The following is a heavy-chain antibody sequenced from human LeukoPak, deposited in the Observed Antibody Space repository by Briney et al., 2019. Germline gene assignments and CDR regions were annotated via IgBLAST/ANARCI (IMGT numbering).Heavy chain of an antibody. CDR1: GDSIRSHY. Sequence: SETLSLTCAVSGDSIRSHYWSWIRPPPGKGLEWIGYIFYSGNTNYNPSLKSRVTISLDTSKNQFSLKLTSVTPADTAVYFCAGDSYGTDYWGQGTLVTVSS. D-gene: IGHD5-18*01. CDR3: AGDSYGTDY. V-gene: IGHV4-59*11. J-gene: IGHJ4*02. CDR2: IFYSGNT.